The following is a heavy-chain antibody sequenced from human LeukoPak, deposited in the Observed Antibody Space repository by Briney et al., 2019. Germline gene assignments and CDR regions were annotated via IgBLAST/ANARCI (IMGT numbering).Heavy chain of an antibody. D-gene: IGHD2-2*02. Sequence: SETLSLTCAVSGGSISSGGYSSRWILQPPGTGLEWIGYIYHSGSTYYNPSLKSRVTISVDRSKNQFSLKLSSVTAADTAVYYCARGGDCSSTSCYKLDYWGQGTLVTVSS. CDR2: IYHSGST. V-gene: IGHV4-30-2*01. CDR1: GGSISSGGYS. CDR3: ARGGDCSSTSCYKLDY. J-gene: IGHJ4*02.